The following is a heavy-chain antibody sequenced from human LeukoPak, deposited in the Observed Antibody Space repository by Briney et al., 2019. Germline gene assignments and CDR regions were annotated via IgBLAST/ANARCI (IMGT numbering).Heavy chain of an antibody. V-gene: IGHV3-13*01. CDR2: IDTAGDT. D-gene: IGHD6-25*01. CDR1: GFTFSSYD. J-gene: IGHJ3*02. CDR3: ARVLTVRSGGYDAFDI. Sequence: PGGSLRLSCAASGFTFSSYDMHWVRQATGKGVEWVSGIDTAGDTYYPGSVKGRFTISRENAKNSLHLQMNSLRAGDTAVYYCARVLTVRSGGYDAFDIWGQGTMVTVSS.